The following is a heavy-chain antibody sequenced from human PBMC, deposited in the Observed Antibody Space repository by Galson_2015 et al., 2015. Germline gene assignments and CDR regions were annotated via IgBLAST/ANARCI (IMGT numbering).Heavy chain of an antibody. CDR1: GYTFSNYH. CDR3: ARETSATGYGDH. V-gene: IGHV1-46*01. CDR2: VTPGSGVT. D-gene: IGHD5-12*01. J-gene: IGHJ4*02. Sequence: SVKVSCKASGYTFSNYHIHWVRQAPGQGLEWMGIVTPGSGVTSYAEKFQGRVIMTGDMSTTTAFLELSSLRSDDTALYYCARETSATGYGDHWGQGTLVTVSS.